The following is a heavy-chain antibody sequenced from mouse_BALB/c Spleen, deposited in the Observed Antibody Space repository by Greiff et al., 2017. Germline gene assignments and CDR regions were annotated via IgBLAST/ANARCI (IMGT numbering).Heavy chain of an antibody. V-gene: IGHV1-7*01. D-gene: IGHD1-1*01. CDR2: INPSTGYT. CDR3: ARDTTTVVDY. J-gene: IGHJ2*01. CDR1: GYTFTSYW. Sequence: VQLQQSGAELAKPGASVKMSCKASGYTFTSYWMHWVKQRPGQGLEWIGYINPSTGYTEYNQKFKDKATLTADKSSSTAYMQLSSLTSEDSAVYYCARDTTTVVDYWGQGTTLTVSS.